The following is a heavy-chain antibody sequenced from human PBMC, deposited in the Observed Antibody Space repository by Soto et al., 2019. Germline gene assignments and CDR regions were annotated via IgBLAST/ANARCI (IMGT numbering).Heavy chain of an antibody. Sequence: QVQLQESGPGLVKPSQTLSLTCTVSGGSISSGGYYWSWIRHHPGKGLEWIGYIYYSGSTYYNPYLTSRVTIPVDTSTNQFSLKLSSVTAADTAVYYCARDRGQVVPAAMLRASCSWSYYFAYWCQGALVTVSS. J-gene: IGHJ4*02. V-gene: IGHV4-31*03. CDR2: IYYSGST. CDR3: ARDRGQVVPAAMLRASCSWSYYFAY. D-gene: IGHD2-2*01. CDR1: GGSISSGGYY.